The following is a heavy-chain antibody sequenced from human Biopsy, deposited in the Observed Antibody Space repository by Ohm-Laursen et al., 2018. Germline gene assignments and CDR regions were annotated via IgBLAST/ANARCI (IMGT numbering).Heavy chain of an antibody. J-gene: IGHJ5*02. CDR2: IFYRGST. V-gene: IGHV4-39*01. CDR1: GGSISNNNYY. Sequence: GTLSLTCTVSGGSISNNNYYWGWIRQPPGRGLEWIGSIFYRGSTHYKPSLKSRVNISVDTSKKQFSLKLNSVTAADTAVYYCARDYDTSGYYYVSWGQGTLVTVSS. D-gene: IGHD3-22*01. CDR3: ARDYDTSGYYYVS.